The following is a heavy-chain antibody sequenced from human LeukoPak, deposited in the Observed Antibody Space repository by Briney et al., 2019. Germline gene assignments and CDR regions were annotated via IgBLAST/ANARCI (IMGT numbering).Heavy chain of an antibody. D-gene: IGHD5-18*01. CDR2: ISSSGSTV. CDR1: GFTFSDYY. CDR3: ARDGLSAMGGTKLDY. Sequence: GGSLRLSCAASGFTFSDYYMSWIRQTPGKGLEWVSYISSSGSTVYYADSVKGRFTISRDNAKNSLYLQMNSLRAEDTAVYYCARDGLSAMGGTKLDYWGQGTLVTVSS. J-gene: IGHJ4*02. V-gene: IGHV3-11*01.